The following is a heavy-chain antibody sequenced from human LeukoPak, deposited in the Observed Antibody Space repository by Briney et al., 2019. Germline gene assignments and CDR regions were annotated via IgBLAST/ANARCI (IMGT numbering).Heavy chain of an antibody. CDR2: IYYSGST. V-gene: IGHV4-38-2*01. D-gene: IGHD4-23*01. CDR1: GFTFSSYG. CDR3: ARSLDYGGTTYYFDY. Sequence: PGGSLRLSCAASGFTFSSYGMSWVRQAPGKGLEWIGSIYYSGSTYYNPSLKSRVTISVDTSKNQFSLKLSSVTAADTAVYYCARSLDYGGTTYYFDYWGQGTLVTVSS. J-gene: IGHJ4*02.